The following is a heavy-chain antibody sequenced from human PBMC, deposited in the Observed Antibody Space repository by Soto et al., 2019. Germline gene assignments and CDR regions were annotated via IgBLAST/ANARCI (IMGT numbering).Heavy chain of an antibody. CDR2: INHSGST. V-gene: IGHV4-34*01. Sequence: SETLSLTCAVYGGSFSGYYWSWIRQPPGKGLEWIGEINHSGSTNYNPSLKSRVTISVDTSKNQFSLKLSSVTAADTAVYYCARRLLDPWGQGTLVTVSS. J-gene: IGHJ5*02. CDR3: ARRLLDP. CDR1: GGSFSGYY.